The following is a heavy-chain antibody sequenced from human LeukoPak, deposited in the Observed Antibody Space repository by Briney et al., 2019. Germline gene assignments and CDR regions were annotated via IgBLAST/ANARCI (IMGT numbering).Heavy chain of an antibody. J-gene: IGHJ4*02. CDR2: IYSGGST. Sequence: GGSLRLFCAASGFADSSNYMHCVRQAPGKGLEWVTVIYSGGSTYYADSGKGRFPISRDISKNTLFLQMTRLSAEDTAVYYYAKVKGWYGEGYFDYWGQGTLVTVSS. CDR1: GFADSSNY. CDR3: AKVKGWYGEGYFDY. V-gene: IGHV3-53*01. D-gene: IGHD3-10*01.